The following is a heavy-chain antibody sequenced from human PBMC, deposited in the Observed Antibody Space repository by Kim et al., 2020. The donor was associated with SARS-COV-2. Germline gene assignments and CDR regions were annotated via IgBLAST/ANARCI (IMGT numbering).Heavy chain of an antibody. CDR2: K. Sequence: KYDVDSVKGRFTIARDNAKNSLYLQMNSLGAEDTAVYYCARVGSSSWYFDYWGQGTLVTVSS. D-gene: IGHD6-13*01. J-gene: IGHJ4*02. V-gene: IGHV3-7*01. CDR3: ARVGSSSWYFDY.